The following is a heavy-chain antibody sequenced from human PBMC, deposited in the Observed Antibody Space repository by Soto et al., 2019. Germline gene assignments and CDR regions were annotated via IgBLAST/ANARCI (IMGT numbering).Heavy chain of an antibody. CDR2: IYYSGST. V-gene: IGHV4-59*06. J-gene: IGHJ5*02. CDR3: ASAAPEYYDFWSGYYTPGWFDP. CDR1: GGSITSSY. D-gene: IGHD3-3*01. Sequence: SETLSLTCTVSGGSITSSYWSWIRQHPGKGLEWIGYIYYSGSTYYNPSLKSRVTISVDTSKNQFSLKLSSVTAADTAVYYCASAAPEYYDFWSGYYTPGWFDPWGQGTLVTVSS.